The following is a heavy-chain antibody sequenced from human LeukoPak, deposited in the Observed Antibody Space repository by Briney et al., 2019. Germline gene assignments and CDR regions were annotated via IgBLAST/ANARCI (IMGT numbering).Heavy chain of an antibody. V-gene: IGHV5-51*01. J-gene: IGHJ4*02. CDR3: ARLDYDSSGHPIPEFDY. CDR1: GYSFTSYW. D-gene: IGHD3-22*01. Sequence: GESLKISWKGSGYSFTSYWIGWVRQMPGKGLEWMGIIYPGDSDTRYSPSCQGQVTISADKSIRTDYLQWSSLQASDTAMYYCARLDYDSSGHPIPEFDYWGQGTMVTVSS. CDR2: IYPGDSDT.